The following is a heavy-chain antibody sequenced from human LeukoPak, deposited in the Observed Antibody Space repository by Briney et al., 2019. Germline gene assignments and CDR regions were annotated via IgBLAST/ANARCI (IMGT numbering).Heavy chain of an antibody. CDR2: IYYSGST. CDR3: ARALLSPVTPDYYMDV. D-gene: IGHD3-16*02. CDR1: GGSISSSSYY. Sequence: PSETLSLTCTVSGGSISSSSYYWSWIRQPPGKGLEWIGYIYYSGSTNYNPSLKSRVTISVDTSKNQFSLKLSSVTAADTAVYYCARALLSPVTPDYYMDVWGKGTTVTVSS. V-gene: IGHV4-61*01. J-gene: IGHJ6*03.